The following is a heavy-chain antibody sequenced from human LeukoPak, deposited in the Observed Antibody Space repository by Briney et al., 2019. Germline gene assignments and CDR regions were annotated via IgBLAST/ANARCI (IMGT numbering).Heavy chain of an antibody. CDR2: ISSSSYI. D-gene: IGHD3-10*01. CDR1: GFTFSSYS. J-gene: IGHJ4*02. V-gene: IGHV3-21*01. CDR3: AKGGPSRITMVRGVIPYFDY. Sequence: GGSLRLSCAASGFTFSSYSMNWVRQAPGKGLEWVSSISSSSYIYYADSVKGRFTISRDNAKNSLYLQMNSLRAEDTAVYYCAKGGPSRITMVRGVIPYFDYWGQGTLVTVSS.